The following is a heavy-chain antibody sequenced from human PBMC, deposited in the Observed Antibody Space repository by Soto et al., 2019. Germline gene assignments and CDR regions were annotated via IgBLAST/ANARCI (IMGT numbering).Heavy chain of an antibody. J-gene: IGHJ6*02. CDR3: ARGDREDIAVVIGARPGEDGVDV. Sequence: QVQLVESGGGVVQPGRSLRLSCAASGFTFRIYAMHWVRQAPGKGLECVAVISYDGSNKFYRDSVKGRFTISRDNSKNTLYLQINSLRYEDTAVYYCARGDREDIAVVIGARPGEDGVDVWGQGKRVTVSS. D-gene: IGHD2-15*01. CDR2: ISYDGSNK. CDR1: GFTFRIYA. V-gene: IGHV3-30-3*01.